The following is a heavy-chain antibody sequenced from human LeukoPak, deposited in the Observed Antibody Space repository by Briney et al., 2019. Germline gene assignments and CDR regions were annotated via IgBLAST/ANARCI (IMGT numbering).Heavy chain of an antibody. CDR2: INAGNGNT. Sequence: GASVKVSCKASGYTFTSYAMHWVRQAPEQRLEWMGWINAGNGNTKYSQKFQGRVTITRDTSASTAYMELSSLRSEDTAVYYCARGRSPSIAAAGTYDYWGQGTLVTVSS. J-gene: IGHJ4*02. V-gene: IGHV1-3*01. D-gene: IGHD6-13*01. CDR3: ARGRSPSIAAAGTYDY. CDR1: GYTFTSYA.